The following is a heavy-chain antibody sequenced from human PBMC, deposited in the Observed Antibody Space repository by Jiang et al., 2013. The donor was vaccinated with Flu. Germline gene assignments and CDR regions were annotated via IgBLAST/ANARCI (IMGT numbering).Heavy chain of an antibody. CDR3: TTAHPLIVGATTGGY. V-gene: IGHV3-15*01. D-gene: IGHD1-26*01. CDR2: IKSKTDGGTT. J-gene: IGHJ4*02. Sequence: VQLLESGGGLVKPGGSLRLSCAASGFTFSNAWMSWVRQAPGKGLEWVGRIKSKTDGGTTDYAAPVKGRFTISRDDSKNTLYLQMNSLKTEDTAVYYCTTAHPLIVGATTGGYWGQGTLVTVSS. CDR1: GFTFSNAW.